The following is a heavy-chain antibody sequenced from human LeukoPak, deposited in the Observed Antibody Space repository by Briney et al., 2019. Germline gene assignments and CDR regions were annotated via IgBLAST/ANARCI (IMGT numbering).Heavy chain of an antibody. Sequence: SQTLSLTCTVSGGSISSGDYYWSWIRQPPGKGLEWIGYIYYSGSTNYNPSLKSRVTISVDTSKDQFSLKLSSVTAADTAVYYCARVGGGSSSWYIRPQLYYFDYWGQGTLVTVSS. D-gene: IGHD6-13*01. CDR3: ARVGGGSSSWYIRPQLYYFDY. J-gene: IGHJ4*02. V-gene: IGHV4-61*08. CDR2: IYYSGST. CDR1: GGSISSGDYY.